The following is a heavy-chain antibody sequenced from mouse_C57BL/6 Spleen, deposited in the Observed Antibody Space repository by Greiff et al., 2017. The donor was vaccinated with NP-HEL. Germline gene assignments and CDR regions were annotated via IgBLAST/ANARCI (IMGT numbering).Heavy chain of an antibody. CDR3: ARYDGYYEWYFDV. V-gene: IGHV1-69*01. J-gene: IGHJ1*03. Sequence: QVQLQQSGAELVMPGASVKLSCKASGYTFTSYWMHWVKQRPGQGLEWIGEIDPSDSYTNYNQKFKGKSTLTVDKSSSTAYMQLSSLTSEDSAVYYCARYDGYYEWYFDVWGTGTTVTVSS. D-gene: IGHD2-3*01. CDR1: GYTFTSYW. CDR2: IDPSDSYT.